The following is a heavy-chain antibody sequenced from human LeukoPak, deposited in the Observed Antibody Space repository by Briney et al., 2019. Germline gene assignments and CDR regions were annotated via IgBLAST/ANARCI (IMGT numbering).Heavy chain of an antibody. CDR3: AREGIQLGYFDY. CDR2: INTDGGST. J-gene: IGHJ4*02. Sequence: PGGSMRLSCAASGFTFSSYWMHWVRQAPGMGLVWVSRINTDGGSTTYADSVKGRFTISRDNAKNTLYLLMNSLRAEDTAVYYCAREGIQLGYFDYWGQGTLVTVSS. CDR1: GFTFSSYW. D-gene: IGHD5-18*01. V-gene: IGHV3-74*01.